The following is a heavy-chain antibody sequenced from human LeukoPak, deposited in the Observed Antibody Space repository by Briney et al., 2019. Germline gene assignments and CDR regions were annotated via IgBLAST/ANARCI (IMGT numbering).Heavy chain of an antibody. J-gene: IGHJ4*02. CDR1: GFTFDDYA. CDR2: IIWNSGSI. CDR3: AKDPPSEMATTYFDY. D-gene: IGHD5-24*01. Sequence: PGGSLRLSCAASGFTFDDYAMHWVRQAPGKGLEWVSGIIWNSGSIGYADSVKGRFTISRDNSKNTLYLQMNSLRAEDTAVYYCAKDPPSEMATTYFDYWGQGTLVTVSS. V-gene: IGHV3-9*01.